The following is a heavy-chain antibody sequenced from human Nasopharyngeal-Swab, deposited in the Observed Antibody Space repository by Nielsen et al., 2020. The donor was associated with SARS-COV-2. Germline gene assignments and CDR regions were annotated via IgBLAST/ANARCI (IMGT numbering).Heavy chain of an antibody. J-gene: IGHJ4*02. CDR3: ARDPGSYYFDF. D-gene: IGHD3-10*01. CDR1: GFTVGNNY. V-gene: IGHV3-53*01. CDR2: IYSGGST. Sequence: GGSLRLSCAASGFTVGNNYMTWVRQAPGKGLQWFSVIYSGGSTYYADSVKGRFTISRDNSKNMVYLQMNSLRAEDTAVYYCARDPGSYYFDFWGQGTLVTVSS.